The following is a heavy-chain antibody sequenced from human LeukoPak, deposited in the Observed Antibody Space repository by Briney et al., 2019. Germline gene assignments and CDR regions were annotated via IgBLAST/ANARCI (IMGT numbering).Heavy chain of an antibody. D-gene: IGHD3-9*01. CDR3: ARGHDTTGYFAY. V-gene: IGHV7-4-1*02. J-gene: IGHJ4*02. CDR2: INITTGNP. CDR1: GYTFTTFP. Sequence: EASVKVSCKPSGYTFTTFPINWVRQAPGQGLEWMGWINITTGNPTYAQGLTGQFVFSLDTSVSTAYLQITSLKTEDIGVYYCARGHDTTGYFAYWGQGSLVTVSS.